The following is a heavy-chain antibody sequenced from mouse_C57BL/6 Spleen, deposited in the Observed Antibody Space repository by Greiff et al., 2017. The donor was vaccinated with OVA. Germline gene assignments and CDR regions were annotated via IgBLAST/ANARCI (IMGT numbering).Heavy chain of an antibody. CDR2: IWSGGST. Sequence: VKLMESGPGLVQPSQSLSITCTVSGFSLTSYGVHWVRQSPGKGLEWLGVIWSGGSTDYNAAFISRLSISKDNSTSQVFFKMNSLQADDTAIYYCARREDGNYHYAMDYWGQGTSVTVSS. V-gene: IGHV2-2*01. CDR3: ARREDGNYHYAMDY. J-gene: IGHJ4*01. D-gene: IGHD2-1*01. CDR1: GFSLTSYG.